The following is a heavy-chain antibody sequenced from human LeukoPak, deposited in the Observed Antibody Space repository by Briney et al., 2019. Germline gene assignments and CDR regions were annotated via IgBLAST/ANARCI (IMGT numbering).Heavy chain of an antibody. D-gene: IGHD4-17*01. CDR3: ARAAVTTSRYFQH. CDR1: GGSISNYY. V-gene: IGHV4-59*01. CDR2: IYNSGHT. Sequence: SETLSLTCTVSGGSISNYYWSWIRQPPGKGLEWIGYIYNSGHTNYNPSLKSRVTISEDTSKNQLSLKLSSVTAADTAVYYCARAAVTTSRYFQHGGQGTLVTVSS. J-gene: IGHJ1*01.